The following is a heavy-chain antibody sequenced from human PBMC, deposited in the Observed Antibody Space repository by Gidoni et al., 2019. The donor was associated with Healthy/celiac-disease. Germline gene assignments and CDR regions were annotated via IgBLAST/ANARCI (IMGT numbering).Heavy chain of an antibody. CDR3: ASQSVTNAFDI. CDR2: ISYDGSNK. D-gene: IGHD4-17*01. CDR1: GFTFSSYA. V-gene: IGHV3-30-3*01. Sequence: QVQLVESGGGVVQAGRALRLSCAASGFTFSSYAMHWVRQAPGKGLEWLAVISYDGSNKYSAASVKGRFTISRDNSKNTLYLQMNSLRAEDTAVYYCASQSVTNAFDIWGQGTMVTVSS. J-gene: IGHJ3*02.